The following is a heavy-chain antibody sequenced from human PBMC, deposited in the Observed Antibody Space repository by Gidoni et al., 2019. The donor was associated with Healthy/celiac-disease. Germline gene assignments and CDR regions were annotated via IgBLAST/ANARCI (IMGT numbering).Heavy chain of an antibody. J-gene: IGHJ4*02. CDR2: IYPGDSDT. CDR1: GYSFTSYW. V-gene: IGHV5-51*01. CDR3: ARPSGGYYDSSGYYSYYFDY. D-gene: IGHD3-22*01. Sequence: EVQLVQSGAAVKKPGESLNISCKGPGYSFTSYWIGRVRQLPGKGLEWMGIIYPGDSDTRYSPSFQGQVTISADKSISTAYLQWSSLKASDTAMYYCARPSGGYYDSSGYYSYYFDYWGQGTLVTVSS.